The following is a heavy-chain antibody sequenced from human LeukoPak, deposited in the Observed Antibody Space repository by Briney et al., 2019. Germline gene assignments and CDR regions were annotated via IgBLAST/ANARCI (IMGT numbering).Heavy chain of an antibody. D-gene: IGHD2-2*01. CDR2: INHSGST. V-gene: IGHV4-34*01. Sequence: PSETLSLTCAVYGGSFSGYYWSWIRQPPGKGLEWIGEINHSGSTNYNPSLKSRVTISVDTSKNQFSLKLSSVTAADTAVYYCARGTDTSWTEYFQHWGQGTLVTVSS. CDR1: GGSFSGYY. CDR3: ARGTDTSWTEYFQH. J-gene: IGHJ1*01.